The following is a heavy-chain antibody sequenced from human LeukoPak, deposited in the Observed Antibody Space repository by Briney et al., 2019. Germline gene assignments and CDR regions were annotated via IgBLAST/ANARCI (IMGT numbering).Heavy chain of an antibody. V-gene: IGHV1-24*01. Sequence: ASVKVSCKASGGTFSNYAISWVRQAPGQGLEWMGGFDPEDGETIYAQKFQGRVTMAEDTSTDTAYMELSSLRSEDTAVYYCATGSPSGWYHFGYWGQGTLVTVSS. CDR2: FDPEDGET. CDR3: ATGSPSGWYHFGY. CDR1: GGTFSNYA. D-gene: IGHD6-19*01. J-gene: IGHJ4*02.